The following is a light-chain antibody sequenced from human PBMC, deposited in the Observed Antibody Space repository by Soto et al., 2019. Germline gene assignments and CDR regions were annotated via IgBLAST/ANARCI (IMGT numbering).Light chain of an antibody. J-gene: IGKJ4*01. CDR3: QQRNRWPPVT. CDR1: PSVSNS. Sequence: ESVVTQSRAGLSWSPGERSTLSCRASPSVSNSLAWYQHKPGQAPRLLIYDAFNRATGVPTRFSGSGSGTDFTLTISSLEPEDFAVYYCQQRNRWPPVTFGGGTKVDIK. CDR2: DAF. V-gene: IGKV3-11*01.